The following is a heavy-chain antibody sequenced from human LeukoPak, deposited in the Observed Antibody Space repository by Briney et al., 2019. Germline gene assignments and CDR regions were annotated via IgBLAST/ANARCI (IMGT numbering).Heavy chain of an antibody. CDR3: GKTDIYFNPIDY. J-gene: IGHJ4*02. D-gene: IGHD3-9*01. CDR2: IHRDGRT. Sequence: SSETLSLTCTVSGGSISSSSYYWGWIRQPPGQGLEWIGEIHRDGRTRYNPSLKSRVTMSMDYSKNQFSLSVTSVTAADTAIYYCGKTDIYFNPIDYWGPGSLVTVSS. CDR1: GGSISSSSYY. V-gene: IGHV4-39*07.